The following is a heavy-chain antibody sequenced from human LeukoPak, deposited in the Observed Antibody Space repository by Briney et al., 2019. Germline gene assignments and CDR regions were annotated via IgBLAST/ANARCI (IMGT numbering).Heavy chain of an antibody. CDR2: IKQDGSEK. CDR1: GFTFSSYW. J-gene: IGHJ5*02. Sequence: PGGSLRLSCAASGFTFSSYWMSWVRQAPGKGLEWVANIKQDGSEKYYVDSVKGRFTISRDNAKNSLYLQMNSLRAEDTAVYYCARVRWVATVVTRRWFDPWGQGTLVTVSS. D-gene: IGHD4-23*01. CDR3: ARVRWVATVVTRRWFDP. V-gene: IGHV3-7*01.